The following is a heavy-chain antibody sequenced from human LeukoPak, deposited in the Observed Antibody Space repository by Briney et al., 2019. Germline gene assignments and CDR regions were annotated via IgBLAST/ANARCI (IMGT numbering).Heavy chain of an antibody. V-gene: IGHV3-48*02. J-gene: IGHJ4*02. Sequence: GGSLRLSCAASGFTFSTYTMSWVRQAPGKGLEWVSYISGSGSTIYYADSVKGRFTISRDNARNSLYLGMKSLSDEDTAVYYCARDQGNGYFDYWGQGTLVTVSS. CDR2: ISGSGSTI. CDR3: ARDQGNGYFDY. CDR1: GFTFSTYT.